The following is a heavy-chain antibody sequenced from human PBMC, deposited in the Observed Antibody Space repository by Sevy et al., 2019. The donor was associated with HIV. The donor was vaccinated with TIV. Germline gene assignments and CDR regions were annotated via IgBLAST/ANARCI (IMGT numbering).Heavy chain of an antibody. CDR3: ATAREYYSDNSGYLDY. V-gene: IGHV1-24*01. CDR2: FDPDDGET. J-gene: IGHJ4*02. Sequence: ASVKVSCKVSGYTLSELSMHWVRQPPGKGLEWMGRFDPDDGETIYAQRFQGRETMTEDTSADTAYMELSSLRSEDTAMYYGATAREYYSDNSGYLDYWGQGTPVTVSS. D-gene: IGHD3-22*01. CDR1: GYTLSELS.